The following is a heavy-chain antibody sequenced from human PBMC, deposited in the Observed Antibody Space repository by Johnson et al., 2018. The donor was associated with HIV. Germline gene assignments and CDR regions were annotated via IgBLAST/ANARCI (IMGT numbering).Heavy chain of an antibody. CDR3: ARRHDAFDI. Sequence: EVQLVESGGGLVQPGGSLRLSCAASGFTFDDYAMHWVRQAPGKGLEWVSGISWNSGSIGYVDSVKGRFTISRDNAKNSLYLQMNSLRAEDTAVYYCARRHDAFDIWGQGTMVTVSS. D-gene: IGHD1-1*01. CDR2: ISWNSGSI. CDR1: GFTFDDYA. V-gene: IGHV3-9*01. J-gene: IGHJ3*02.